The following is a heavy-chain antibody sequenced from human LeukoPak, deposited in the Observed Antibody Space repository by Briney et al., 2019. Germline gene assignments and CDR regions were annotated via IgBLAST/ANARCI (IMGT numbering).Heavy chain of an antibody. CDR2: IGTAGDT. D-gene: IGHD4-11*01. Sequence: PGGSLRLSCAASGFTVSSYDMHWVRQATGKGLEWVSAIGTAGDTYYPGSVKGRFTISRENAKNSLYLQMNSLRAGDTAVYYCARGLQYDYYYYGMDVWGQGTTVTVSS. V-gene: IGHV3-13*01. CDR3: ARGLQYDYYYYGMDV. CDR1: GFTVSSYD. J-gene: IGHJ6*02.